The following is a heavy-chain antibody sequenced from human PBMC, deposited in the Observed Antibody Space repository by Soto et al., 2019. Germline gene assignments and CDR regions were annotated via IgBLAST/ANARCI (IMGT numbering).Heavy chain of an antibody. CDR1: GFTFSRYA. CDR2: ISYDGSDK. V-gene: IGHV3-30-3*01. Sequence: QVQLVESGGGVVQPGRSLRLSCAASGFTFSRYAIHWVRQAPGKGLEWVAVISYDGSDKYYADSVKGRFTISRDNSKNTLYLQMNSLRGDHTAVYYCARDYGDYDFLDYWGQGTLVTVSS. D-gene: IGHD4-17*01. CDR3: ARDYGDYDFLDY. J-gene: IGHJ4*02.